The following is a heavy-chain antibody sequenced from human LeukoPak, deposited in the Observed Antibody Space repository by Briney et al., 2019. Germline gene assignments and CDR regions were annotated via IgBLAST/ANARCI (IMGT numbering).Heavy chain of an antibody. V-gene: IGHV4-31*03. CDR2: IDYSGST. D-gene: IGHD1-7*01. Sequence: SQTLSLTCTVSGGSISSGGYYWSWIRQHPGKGLEWIGYIDYSGSTYYNPSLKSRVTISVDTSKNQFSLKLSSVTAADTAVYYCARAPRSITGTTSGTRFDPWGQGTLVTVSS. J-gene: IGHJ5*02. CDR1: GGSISSGGYY. CDR3: ARAPRSITGTTSGTRFDP.